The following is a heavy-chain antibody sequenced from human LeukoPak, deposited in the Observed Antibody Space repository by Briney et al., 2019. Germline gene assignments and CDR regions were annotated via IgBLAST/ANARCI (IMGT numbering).Heavy chain of an antibody. J-gene: IGHJ3*02. D-gene: IGHD3-22*01. Sequence: PGGSLRLSCAASGFTFSSYWMSWVRQAPGKGPEWVAFIRYDGSNKYYADSVKGRFTISRDNSKNTLYLQMNSLRAEDTAVYYCAKYGSPHYYDSSSDAFDIWGQGTMVTVSS. CDR2: IRYDGSNK. CDR1: GFTFSSYW. V-gene: IGHV3-30*02. CDR3: AKYGSPHYYDSSSDAFDI.